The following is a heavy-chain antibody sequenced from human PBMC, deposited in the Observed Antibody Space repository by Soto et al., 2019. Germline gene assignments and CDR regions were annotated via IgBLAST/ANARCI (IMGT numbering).Heavy chain of an antibody. D-gene: IGHD6-6*01. CDR3: ARQYSSSSADYYYYYGMDV. CDR2: TYYRSKWYN. V-gene: IGHV6-1*01. J-gene: IGHJ6*02. CDR1: GDSVSSNSAA. Sequence: QVQLQQSGPGLVKPSQTLSLTCAISGDSVSSNSAAWNWIRQSPSRGLEWLGRTYYRSKWYNDYAVSVKSRITINPDTSKNQCSLQLSSVTPEDTAVYYCARQYSSSSADYYYYYGMDVWGQGTTVTVSS.